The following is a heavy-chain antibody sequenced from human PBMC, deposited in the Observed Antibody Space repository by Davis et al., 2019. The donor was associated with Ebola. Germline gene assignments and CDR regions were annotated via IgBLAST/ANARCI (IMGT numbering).Heavy chain of an antibody. CDR2: IDWDDDK. CDR1: GFSLSTSGMC. J-gene: IGHJ4*02. CDR3: ARIWVGATTRIDN. Sequence: SGPTLVKPTQTLTLTCTFSGFSLSTSGMCVSWIRQPPGKALEWLARIDWDDDKKYSTSLKTRLSISKDTSKNQVVLTVTNVDHVDTATYYCARIWVGATTRIDNWGQGILVTVSS. D-gene: IGHD1-26*01. V-gene: IGHV2-70*11.